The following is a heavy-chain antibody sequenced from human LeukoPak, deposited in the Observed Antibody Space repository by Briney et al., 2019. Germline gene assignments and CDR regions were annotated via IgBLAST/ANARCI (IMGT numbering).Heavy chain of an antibody. Sequence: GASVKVSCKASGGTFSSYAVSWVRQAPGQGLEWMGGIIPIFGTANYAQKFQGRVTIITDESTSTAYMELSSLRSEDTAVYYCARDPLFDPWGQGTLVTVSS. CDR3: ARDPLFDP. CDR2: IIPIFGTA. J-gene: IGHJ5*02. V-gene: IGHV1-69*05. CDR1: GGTFSSYA.